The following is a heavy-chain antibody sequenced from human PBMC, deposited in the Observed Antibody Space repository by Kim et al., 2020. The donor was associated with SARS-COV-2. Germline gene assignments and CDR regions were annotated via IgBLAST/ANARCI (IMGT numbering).Heavy chain of an antibody. V-gene: IGHV3-30*04. CDR2: ISYDGSNK. CDR1: GFTFSSYA. D-gene: IGHD3-9*01. J-gene: IGHJ4*02. Sequence: GGSLRLSCAASGFTFSSYAMHWVRQAPGKGLEWVAVISYDGSNKYYADSVKGRFTISRDNSKNTLYLQMNSLRAEDTAVYYCARESFWLVLDYWGQGTLVTVSS. CDR3: ARESFWLVLDY.